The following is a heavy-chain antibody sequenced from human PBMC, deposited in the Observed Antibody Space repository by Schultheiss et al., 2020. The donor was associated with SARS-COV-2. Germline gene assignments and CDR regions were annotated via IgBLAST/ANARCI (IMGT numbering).Heavy chain of an antibody. D-gene: IGHD6-13*01. CDR1: GFTFSSYE. CDR2: ISSNGGST. V-gene: IGHV3-64*01. CDR3: ATSAAGGAYYYYYGMDV. J-gene: IGHJ6*02. Sequence: GGSLRLSCAASGFTFSSYEMNWVRQAPGKGLEYVSAISSNGGSTYYANSVKGRFTISRDNSKNTLYLQMNSLRAEDTAVYYCATSAAGGAYYYYYGMDVWGQGTTVTVSS.